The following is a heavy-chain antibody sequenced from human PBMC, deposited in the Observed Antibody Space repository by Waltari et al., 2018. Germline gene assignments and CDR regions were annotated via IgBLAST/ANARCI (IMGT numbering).Heavy chain of an antibody. CDR3: ARVSKSGYDLDYGMDV. J-gene: IGHJ6*02. CDR2: ISSSSSYI. D-gene: IGHD5-12*01. Sequence: EVQLVESGGGLVKPGGSLRLSCAASGFTFSSYSMNWVRQAPGKGLEWVSSISSSSSYIYYADSVKGRFTISRDNAKNSLYLQMNSLRAEDTAVYYCARVSKSGYDLDYGMDVWGQGTTVTVSS. V-gene: IGHV3-21*01. CDR1: GFTFSSYS.